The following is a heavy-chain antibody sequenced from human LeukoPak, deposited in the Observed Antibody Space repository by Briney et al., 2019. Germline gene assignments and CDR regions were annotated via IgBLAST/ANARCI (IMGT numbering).Heavy chain of an antibody. CDR1: GFTFSTYA. V-gene: IGHV3-23*01. D-gene: IGHD3-10*01. J-gene: IGHJ4*02. CDR3: ARPQVVVLNPFDY. CDR2: ITGSADRT. Sequence: PGGSLGLSCAASGFTFSTYAMSWVRQAPGKGLEWVSAITGSADRTHYADSVKGRFTISRDNSKNIVYLQMNSLRAKDTAVYFCARPQVVVLNPFDYWGQGTLVTVSS.